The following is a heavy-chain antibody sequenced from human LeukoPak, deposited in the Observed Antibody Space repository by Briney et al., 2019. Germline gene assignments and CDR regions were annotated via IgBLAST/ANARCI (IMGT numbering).Heavy chain of an antibody. J-gene: IGHJ5*02. Sequence: PGGSLRPSCAASGFTFSSYAMSWVRQAPGRGLEWVSAISGSGGSTYYADSVKGRFTISRDNSKNTLYLQMNSLRAEDTAVYYCAKVNGRVPAAWGQGTLVTVSS. CDR2: ISGSGGST. D-gene: IGHD2-2*01. V-gene: IGHV3-23*01. CDR1: GFTFSSYA. CDR3: AKVNGRVPAA.